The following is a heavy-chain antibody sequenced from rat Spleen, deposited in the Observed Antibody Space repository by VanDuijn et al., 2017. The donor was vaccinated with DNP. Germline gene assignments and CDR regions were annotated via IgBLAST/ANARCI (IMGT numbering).Heavy chain of an antibody. CDR1: GYSITSNY. V-gene: IGHV3-1*01. Sequence: EVQLQESGPGLVKPSQSLSLICSVTGYSITSNYWGWIRKFPGNKMEWIGHISYSGSTSHNPSLKSRISITRDISKDQFFLQLNSVTAEDTATYYCARGGGYYYNYAMDAWGQGTSVTVSS. CDR2: ISYSGST. CDR3: ARGGGYYYNYAMDA. J-gene: IGHJ4*01. D-gene: IGHD1-12*02.